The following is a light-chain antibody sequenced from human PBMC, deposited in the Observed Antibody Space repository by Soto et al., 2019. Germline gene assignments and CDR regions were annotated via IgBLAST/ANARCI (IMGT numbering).Light chain of an antibody. CDR2: DVS. V-gene: IGLV2-8*01. CDR1: SSDIGDYNY. Sequence: QSVLTQPPSASGSPGQSVTISCTGTSSDIGDYNYVSWFQHHPGKAPKLLIYDVSKRPSGVPDRFSGSESGNTASLTVSGLQAEDESDYYCSSYAGNRNVVFGGGTKLTVL. CDR3: SSYAGNRNVV. J-gene: IGLJ2*01.